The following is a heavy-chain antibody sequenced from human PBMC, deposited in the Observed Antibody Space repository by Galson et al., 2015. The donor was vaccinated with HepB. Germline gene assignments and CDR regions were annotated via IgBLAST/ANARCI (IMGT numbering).Heavy chain of an antibody. CDR1: GYSFTNYW. D-gene: IGHD2-15*01. Sequence: QSGAEVKKPGESLKISCKGSGYSFTNYWIAWVRQMPGKGLEWMGIIDPGDSDTRYSPSFQGQVTISADKSTNTAYLQWSSLKASDTAIYYCARTPYLYYSYGMEVWGQGTTVTVSS. J-gene: IGHJ6*02. CDR2: IDPGDSDT. CDR3: ARTPYLYYSYGMEV. V-gene: IGHV5-51*01.